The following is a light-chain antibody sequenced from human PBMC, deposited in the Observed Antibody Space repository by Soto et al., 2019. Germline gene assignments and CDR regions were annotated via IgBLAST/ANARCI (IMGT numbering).Light chain of an antibody. Sequence: DIQMARSPSTLSASVGDRVTITCRASQSISSWLAWYQQKPGKAPKLLIYKASSLESGVPSRFSGSGSGTEFTLTISSLQPDDSATYYYQQYNIYWTFGQGTKLEIK. V-gene: IGKV1-5*03. J-gene: IGKJ1*01. CDR2: KAS. CDR1: QSISSW. CDR3: QQYNIYWT.